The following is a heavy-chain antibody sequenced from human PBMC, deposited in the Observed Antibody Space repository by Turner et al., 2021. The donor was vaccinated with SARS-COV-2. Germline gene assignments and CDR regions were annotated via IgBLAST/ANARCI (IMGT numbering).Heavy chain of an antibody. Sequence: QLQLQESGPGLVKPSETLSLTCTVSGDSISSSSFYWGWIRQSPGKGLEWIGNFYYSGNTYYNPSLKSRVTISADTSKKQFSLRLTSVTAADTAVYYCVRTPSVSYPHLNVWGQGTLVTVSS. CDR3: VRTPSVSYPHLNV. J-gene: IGHJ4*02. CDR2: FYYSGNT. V-gene: IGHV4-39*01. CDR1: GDSISSSSFY. D-gene: IGHD1-26*01.